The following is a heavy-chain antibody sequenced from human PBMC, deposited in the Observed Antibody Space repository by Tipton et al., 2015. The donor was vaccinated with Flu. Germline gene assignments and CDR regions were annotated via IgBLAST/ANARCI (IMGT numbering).Heavy chain of an antibody. V-gene: IGHV3-11*04. CDR2: VSSSGTTM. CDR3: ARDSKLEPPNSNWFDT. J-gene: IGHJ5*02. Sequence: GLVKPSETLSLTCTVSGGSISSYYWTWIRQPPGKGLEWVGFVSSSGTTMYYRDSVKGRFTISRDDAKNSLYLEMNSLRAEDTAVYCCARDSKLEPPNSNWFDTWGQGTLVTVSS. D-gene: IGHD1-1*01. CDR1: GGSISSYY.